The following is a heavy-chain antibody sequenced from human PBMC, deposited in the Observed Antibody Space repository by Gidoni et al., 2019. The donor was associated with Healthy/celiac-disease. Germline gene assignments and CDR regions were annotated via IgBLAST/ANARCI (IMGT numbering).Heavy chain of an antibody. V-gene: IGHV4-34*01. CDR1: GGSFSGYY. J-gene: IGHJ5*02. CDR2: INHSGST. CDR3: ARGSIVLMVYAHQGWFDP. Sequence: QVQLQQWGAGLLKPSETLSLTCAVYGGSFSGYYWSWIRQPPGKGLEWIGEINHSGSTNYNPSLKSRVTISVDTSKNQFSLKLSSVTAADTAVYYCARGSIVLMVYAHQGWFDPWGQGTLVTVSS. D-gene: IGHD2-8*01.